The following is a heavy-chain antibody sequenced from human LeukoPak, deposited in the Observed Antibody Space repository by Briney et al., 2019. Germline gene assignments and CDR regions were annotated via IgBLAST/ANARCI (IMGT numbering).Heavy chain of an antibody. Sequence: SETLSLTCTVSGASISSSYWSWIRQSPGKGLEWVGYIYYSGSTNYNPSLKSRVTMSIDTSKNQFSLRLSSVTAADTAVYYCARGYFDSSGYSNPFDLWGQGALVTVSS. CDR2: IYYSGST. CDR1: GASISSSY. CDR3: ARGYFDSSGYSNPFDL. V-gene: IGHV4-59*01. D-gene: IGHD3-22*01. J-gene: IGHJ4*02.